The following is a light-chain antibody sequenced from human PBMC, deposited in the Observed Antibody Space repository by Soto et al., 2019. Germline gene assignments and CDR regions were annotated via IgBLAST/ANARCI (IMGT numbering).Light chain of an antibody. CDR3: RSYTSSSVV. Sequence: QSVLTQPASVSGSPGQSSTISCTGTSSDVGGYNYVSWYQQHPGKAPKLMIYDVSNRPSGVSNRFSGSKSGNTASLTISGLQAEDEADYYCRSYTSSSVVFGGGTQLTVL. V-gene: IGLV2-14*01. CDR2: DVS. J-gene: IGLJ2*01. CDR1: SSDVGGYNY.